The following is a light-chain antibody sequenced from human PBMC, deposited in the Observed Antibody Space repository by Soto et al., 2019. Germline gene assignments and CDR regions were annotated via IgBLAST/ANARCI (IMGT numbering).Light chain of an antibody. J-gene: IGLJ2*01. V-gene: IGLV4-69*01. Sequence: QSVLTQSPSASASLGASVKLTCTLSSGHSSYAIAWHQQQPEKGPRFLMKVNSDGSHRKGDGIPDRFSGSSSGTERYLTISSLQSEDEADYYCQTWGTVVFGGGTKVTVL. CDR2: VNSDGSH. CDR1: SGHSSYA. CDR3: QTWGTVV.